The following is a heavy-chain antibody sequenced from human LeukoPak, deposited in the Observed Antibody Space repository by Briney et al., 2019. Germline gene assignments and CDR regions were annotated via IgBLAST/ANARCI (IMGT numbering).Heavy chain of an antibody. V-gene: IGHV3-21*01. D-gene: IGHD3-3*01. CDR3: ARVFRPSLTVFIIRGAFDI. CDR2: ASTGSNYI. CDR1: GFTFSSYS. Sequence: GGSLRLSCTASGFTFSSYSLNWVRQAPGKRLEGVSSASTGSNYIYYADSVKGRFTISRDNDKNSLYLQMNSLRVEDTAVYYCARVFRPSLTVFIIRGAFDIWGQGTMVTVSP. J-gene: IGHJ3*02.